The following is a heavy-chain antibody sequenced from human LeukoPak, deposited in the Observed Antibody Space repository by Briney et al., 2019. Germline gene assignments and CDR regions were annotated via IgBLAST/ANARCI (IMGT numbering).Heavy chain of an antibody. D-gene: IGHD5/OR15-5a*01. Sequence: ASVKVSCKASGYTFTSYGISWVRQAPGQGLEWMGWINAYNGNSNYAHKLQGRATITTHTSTHTAYIALRSLTSDDAAEYYSARVSWPSTGEHYFDYWGEGTLVTVSS. CDR2: INAYNGNS. J-gene: IGHJ4*02. CDR1: GYTFTSYG. CDR3: ARVSWPSTGEHYFDY. V-gene: IGHV1-18*01.